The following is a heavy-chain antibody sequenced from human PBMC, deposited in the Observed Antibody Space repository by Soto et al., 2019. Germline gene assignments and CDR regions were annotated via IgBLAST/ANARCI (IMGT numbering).Heavy chain of an antibody. Sequence: SETLSLTCTVSGGSVRSGSFYWSWIRQPPGKGLEWIGYFFFSGSPNYNPSLKSRVTISADTSKNQFSLNLRSVTAAHTAVYLGASEDARFAVDGWGQGTTVDVFS. CDR3: ASEDARFAVDG. J-gene: IGHJ6*02. CDR2: FFFSGSP. V-gene: IGHV4-61*01. CDR1: GGSVRSGSFY.